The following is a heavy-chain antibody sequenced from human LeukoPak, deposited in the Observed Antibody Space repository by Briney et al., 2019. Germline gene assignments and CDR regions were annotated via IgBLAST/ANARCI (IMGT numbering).Heavy chain of an antibody. D-gene: IGHD3-9*01. V-gene: IGHV3-23*01. J-gene: IGHJ4*02. CDR1: GFTFSRYA. Sequence: GGSLRLSCAASGFTFSRYAMSWGRQAPGKGLEWVSGISGGGDTTSYTDSVKGRFTISRDNSKNTLYLQMNSLRPEDTAVYYCAKGLTNLGDDWGQGTLVTVSS. CDR3: AKGLTNLGDD. CDR2: ISGGGDTT.